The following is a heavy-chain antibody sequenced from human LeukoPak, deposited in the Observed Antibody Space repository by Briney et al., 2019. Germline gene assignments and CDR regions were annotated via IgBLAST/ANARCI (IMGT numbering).Heavy chain of an antibody. J-gene: IGHJ4*02. V-gene: IGHV4-34*01. CDR2: INHSGST. CDR1: GGSFSGYY. D-gene: IGHD6-19*01. CDR3: ARNDSVAGTTFDY. Sequence: PSETLSLTCAVYGGSFSGYYWSWIRQPPGKGLEWIGEINHSGSTKYNPSLKSRVTISVDTSKNQFSLKLSSVTAADTAVYYCARNDSVAGTTFDYWGQGTPVTVSS.